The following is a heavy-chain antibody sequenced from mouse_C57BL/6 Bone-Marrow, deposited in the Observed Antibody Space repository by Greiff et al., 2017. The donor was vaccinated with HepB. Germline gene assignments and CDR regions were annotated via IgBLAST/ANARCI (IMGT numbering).Heavy chain of an antibody. CDR3: ARSRQLRPAFAY. CDR1: GYAFSSSW. Sequence: VKLMESGPELVKPGASVKTSCKASGYAFSSSWMNWVKQRPGKGLEWIGRIYPGDGDTNYNGKFKGKATLTADKSSSTAYMQLSSLTSEDSAVYFCARSRQLRPAFAYWGQGTLVTVSA. D-gene: IGHD3-2*02. J-gene: IGHJ3*01. CDR2: IYPGDGDT. V-gene: IGHV1-82*01.